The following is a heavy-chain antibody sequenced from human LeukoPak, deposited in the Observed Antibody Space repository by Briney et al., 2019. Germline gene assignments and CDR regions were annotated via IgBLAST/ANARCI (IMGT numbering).Heavy chain of an antibody. CDR3: ATDSSVAGQGAFDI. Sequence: ASVKVSCKVSGYTLTELSMHWVRQAPGKGLEWMGGFEPEDGETIYAQKFQGRVTMTEDTSTDTAYMELSSLRSEDTAVYYCATDSSVAGQGAFDIWGQGTMVTVSS. CDR2: FEPEDGET. J-gene: IGHJ3*02. D-gene: IGHD6-19*01. V-gene: IGHV1-24*01. CDR1: GYTLTELS.